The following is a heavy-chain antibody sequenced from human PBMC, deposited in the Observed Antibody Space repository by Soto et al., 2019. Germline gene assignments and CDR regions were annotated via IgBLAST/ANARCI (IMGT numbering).Heavy chain of an antibody. CDR3: ARGIPGEYSSSYYFDY. CDR1: GFTFSSYS. J-gene: IGHJ4*02. V-gene: IGHV3-21*01. D-gene: IGHD6-6*01. Sequence: GGSLRLSCAASGFTFSSYSMNWVRQAPGKGLEWVSSISSSSSYIYYADSVKGRFTISRDNAKNSLYLQMNSLRAEDTAVYYCARGIPGEYSSSYYFDYWGQGTLVTVSS. CDR2: ISSSSSYI.